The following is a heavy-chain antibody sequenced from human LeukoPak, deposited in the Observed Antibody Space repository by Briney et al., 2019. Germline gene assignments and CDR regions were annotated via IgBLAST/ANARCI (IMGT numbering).Heavy chain of an antibody. Sequence: PSETLSLTCTVSGGSISSSSYYWGWIRQPPGKGLEWIGSIYYSGSTYYNPSLKSRVTISVDTSKNQFALKLSSVTAADTAVYYCARIITVTTYYYYYMDVWGKGTTVTVSS. CDR2: IYYSGST. CDR1: GGSISSSSYY. CDR3: ARIITVTTYYYYYMDV. J-gene: IGHJ6*03. D-gene: IGHD4-17*01. V-gene: IGHV4-39*06.